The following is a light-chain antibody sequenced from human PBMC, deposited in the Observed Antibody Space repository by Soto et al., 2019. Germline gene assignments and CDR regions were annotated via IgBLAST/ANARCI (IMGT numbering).Light chain of an antibody. Sequence: EIVLAQSPGTLSLSPGERATLSCRSSQSIRSNYVAWYQQKPGQGPRLLIYGASSRATGIPDRFSGSGSGTDCTLIISRLEPEDFAMYYCQQYGSSPRTFGQGTKVDIK. CDR2: GAS. CDR1: QSIRSNY. CDR3: QQYGSSPRT. J-gene: IGKJ1*01. V-gene: IGKV3-20*01.